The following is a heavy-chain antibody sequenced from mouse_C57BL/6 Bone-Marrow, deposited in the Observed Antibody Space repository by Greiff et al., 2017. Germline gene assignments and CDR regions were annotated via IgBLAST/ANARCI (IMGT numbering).Heavy chain of an antibody. V-gene: IGHV1-81*01. CDR2: IYPRSGNT. CDR1: GYTFTSYG. CDR3: AISTLYYFDY. J-gene: IGHJ2*01. Sequence: QVQLQQSGAELARPGASVKLSCKASGYTFTSYGISWVKQRTGQGLEWIGVIYPRSGNTYYNEKFKSKATLTADKSSSTAYMELRSLTSEDSAVYFCAISTLYYFDYWGQGTTLTVSS.